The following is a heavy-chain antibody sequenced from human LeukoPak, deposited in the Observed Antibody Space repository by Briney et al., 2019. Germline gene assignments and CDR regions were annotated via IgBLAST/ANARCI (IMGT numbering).Heavy chain of an antibody. CDR1: GGSYSGYY. Sequence: SETLSLTCAVYGGSYSGYYWSWIRQPPGKGLEWIGEINHSGSTNYNPSLKSRVTISVDTSKNQFSLKLSSVTAADTAVYYCARGYGSGSYYNCPHYWGQGTLATVSS. CDR3: ARGYGSGSYYNCPHY. V-gene: IGHV4-34*01. J-gene: IGHJ4*02. CDR2: INHSGST. D-gene: IGHD3-10*01.